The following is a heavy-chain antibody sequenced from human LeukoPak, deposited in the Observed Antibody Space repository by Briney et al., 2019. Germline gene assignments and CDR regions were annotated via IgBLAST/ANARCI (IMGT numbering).Heavy chain of an antibody. CDR2: IYTSGST. V-gene: IGHV4-61*02. J-gene: IGHJ4*02. CDR3: ARDMTTVTLFDY. D-gene: IGHD4-17*01. CDR1: GGSISSGSYY. Sequence: PSQTLSLTCTVSGGSISSGSYYWSWIRQPAGKGLEWIGRIYTSGSTNYNPSLKSRVTISVDTSKNQFSLKLSSVTAADTAVYYCARDMTTVTLFDYWGQGTLVTVSS.